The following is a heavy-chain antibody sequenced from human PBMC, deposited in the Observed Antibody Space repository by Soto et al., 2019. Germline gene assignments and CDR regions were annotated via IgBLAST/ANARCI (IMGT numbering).Heavy chain of an antibody. J-gene: IGHJ6*03. CDR1: GGSISSYY. D-gene: IGHD3-10*01. Sequence: SETLSLTCTVSGGSISSYYWSWIRQPPGKGLEWIGYIYYSGSTNYNPSLKSRVTISVDTSKNQFSLKLSSVTAADTAVYYCARLIAPGTTNTRYYYYYMDVWGKGTTVTVSS. CDR2: IYYSGST. CDR3: ARLIAPGTTNTRYYYYYMDV. V-gene: IGHV4-59*08.